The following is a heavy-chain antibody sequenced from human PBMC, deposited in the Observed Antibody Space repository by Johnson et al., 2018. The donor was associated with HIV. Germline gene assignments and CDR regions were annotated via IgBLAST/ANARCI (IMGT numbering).Heavy chain of an antibody. J-gene: IGHJ3*02. CDR2: IYSGGST. CDR1: GFTFRSYW. D-gene: IGHD6-13*01. V-gene: IGHV3-66*01. CDR3: AKDRDSSSWYGYDAFDI. Sequence: VQLVESGGGLVQPGGSLRLSCVASGFTFRSYWMHWVRQAPGKGLEWVSVIYSGGSTYYADSVKGRFTISRDNSKNTLYLQMNSLRAEDTAVYYCAKDRDSSSWYGYDAFDIWGQGTMVTVSS.